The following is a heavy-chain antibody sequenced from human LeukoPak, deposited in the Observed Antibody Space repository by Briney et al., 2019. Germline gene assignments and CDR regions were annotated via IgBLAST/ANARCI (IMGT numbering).Heavy chain of an antibody. J-gene: IGHJ5*02. CDR2: ISGSGGST. D-gene: IGHD3-10*01. CDR3: AKDGVWFGEKFDP. Sequence: GGTLRLSCAASGFTFSSYGMSWVRQAPGKGLEWVSAISGSGGSTYYADSVKGRFTISRDNSKNTLYLQMNSLRAEDTAVYYCAKDGVWFGEKFDPWGQGTLVTVSS. CDR1: GFTFSSYG. V-gene: IGHV3-23*01.